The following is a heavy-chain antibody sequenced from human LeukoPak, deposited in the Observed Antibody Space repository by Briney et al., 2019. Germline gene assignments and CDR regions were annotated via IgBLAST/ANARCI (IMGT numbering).Heavy chain of an antibody. Sequence: ASVTVSCKASGYTFTSYGISWVRQAPGQGLEWMGWISAYNGNTNYAQKLQGRVTMTTDTSTSTAYMELRSLRSDDTAVYYCALSDYADNWFDPWGQGTLVTVSS. CDR1: GYTFTSYG. CDR3: ALSDYADNWFDP. D-gene: IGHD5-12*01. V-gene: IGHV1-18*01. CDR2: ISAYNGNT. J-gene: IGHJ5*02.